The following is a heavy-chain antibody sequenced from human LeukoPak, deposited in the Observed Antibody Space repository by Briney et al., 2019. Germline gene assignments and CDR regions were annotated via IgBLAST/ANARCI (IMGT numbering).Heavy chain of an antibody. Sequence: ASVKVSCTASGYTFTSYYMHWVRQAPGQGLEWMGIINPSGGSTSYAQKFQGRVTMTRDTSTSTVYMELSSLRSEDTAVYYCARASAPVVVAATYVGYWGQGTLVTVSS. J-gene: IGHJ4*02. CDR2: INPSGGST. CDR1: GYTFTSYY. D-gene: IGHD2-15*01. CDR3: ARASAPVVVAATYVGY. V-gene: IGHV1-46*01.